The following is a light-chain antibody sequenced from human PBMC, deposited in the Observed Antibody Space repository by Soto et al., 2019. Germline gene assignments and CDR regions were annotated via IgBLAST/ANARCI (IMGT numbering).Light chain of an antibody. CDR1: QSISSF. V-gene: IGKV1-5*01. CDR3: QQYNSYSWT. Sequence: IQMTQSPSSLSASVGHRVTITSRASQSISSFLTWYQQKAGKAPKLLIYAASSLESGVPSRFSGSGSGTEFTLTISSLQPDDFATYYCQQYNSYSWTFGQGTKVDIK. CDR2: AAS. J-gene: IGKJ1*01.